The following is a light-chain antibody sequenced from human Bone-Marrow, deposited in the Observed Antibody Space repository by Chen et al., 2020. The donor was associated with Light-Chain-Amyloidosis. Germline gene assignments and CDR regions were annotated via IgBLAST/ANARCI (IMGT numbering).Light chain of an antibody. CDR3: QSADSSGTYEVI. V-gene: IGLV3-25*03. CDR2: RDT. CDR1: DLPTKY. J-gene: IGLJ2*01. Sequence: SYELTQPPSVSVSPGQTARITCSGDDLPTKYAYWYQQKPGQAAVLVIHRDTERPSGISDLFSGSSSGTTATLTISGVQAEDEADYHCQSADSSGTYEVIFGGGTKLTVL.